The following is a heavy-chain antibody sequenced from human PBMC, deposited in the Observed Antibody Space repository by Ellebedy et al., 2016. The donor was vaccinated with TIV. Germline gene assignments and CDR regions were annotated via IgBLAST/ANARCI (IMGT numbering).Heavy chain of an antibody. Sequence: GESLKISCAASGFTFNSYAMSWVRQAPGKGLEWVSTISNTGSRTYHADSVEGRFIISRDNSKRTLYLQMNSLRAEDTAVYYCVKGRGGGSDSSAPRYYFDYWGLGTLVTVSS. CDR3: VKGRGGGSDSSAPRYYFDY. D-gene: IGHD3-22*01. V-gene: IGHV3-23*01. CDR1: GFTFNSYA. J-gene: IGHJ4*02. CDR2: ISNTGSRT.